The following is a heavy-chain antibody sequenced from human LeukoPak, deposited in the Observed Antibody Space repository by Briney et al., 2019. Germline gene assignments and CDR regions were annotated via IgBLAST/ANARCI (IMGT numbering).Heavy chain of an antibody. CDR2: ISTGGDI. V-gene: IGHV4-4*08. CDR1: AGSICNSY. J-gene: IGHJ5*02. Sequence: NPSETLSLTCAVSAGSICNSYCSWARQPPGKGLQFIGYISTGGDINYNPSLRSRATMSINPSNNQLSLTLTPVTTADTAVYFCMRGPGRGYDLEPWGQGSLVTVSS. D-gene: IGHD3-22*01. CDR3: MRGPGRGYDLEP.